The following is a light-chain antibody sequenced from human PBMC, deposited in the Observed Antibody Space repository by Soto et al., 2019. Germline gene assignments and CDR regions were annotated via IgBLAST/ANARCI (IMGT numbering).Light chain of an antibody. CDR2: AAS. J-gene: IGKJ5*01. Sequence: DIQMTQSPSSLSASVGDRVTITCRASQSISSYLNWYQQKPGKAPKLLIYAASSLHRGVPVRFSGSGSGTDFILTISSVQPEDVATYYCQQLNSFPLTFGQGTRLEIK. V-gene: IGKV1-39*01. CDR1: QSISSY. CDR3: QQLNSFPLT.